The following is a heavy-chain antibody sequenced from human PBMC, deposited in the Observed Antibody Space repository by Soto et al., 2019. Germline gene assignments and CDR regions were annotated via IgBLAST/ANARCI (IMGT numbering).Heavy chain of an antibody. CDR1: GGIFGSHG. CDR3: VRDRRIYYSEPHDELVASDYEV. J-gene: IGHJ3*01. D-gene: IGHD3-22*01. V-gene: IGHV1-69*01. Sequence: QVQLIQSEAEVKKPWSSVRVSCTASGGIFGSHGFSWVRQAPGQRLEWVGGFIPIFRTLTYTEKFQARVRIAADESTNTVYLDLSILTSEDTAVYYCVRDRRIYYSEPHDELVASDYEVWGQGTMVSFSS. CDR2: FIPIFRTL.